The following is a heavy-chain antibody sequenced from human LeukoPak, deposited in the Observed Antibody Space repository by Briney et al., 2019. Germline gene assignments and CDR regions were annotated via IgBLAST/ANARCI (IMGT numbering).Heavy chain of an antibody. J-gene: IGHJ4*02. Sequence: GGSLRLSCAASGFTFSSYAMHWVRQAPGKGLEWVAVISYDGSNKYYADSVKGRFTISRDNSKNTLSLQMNSLRPEDTAVYYCAKENPVGGTNYFDYWGQGTLVTVPS. D-gene: IGHD1-26*01. CDR3: AKENPVGGTNYFDY. CDR1: GFTFSSYA. V-gene: IGHV3-30-3*01. CDR2: ISYDGSNK.